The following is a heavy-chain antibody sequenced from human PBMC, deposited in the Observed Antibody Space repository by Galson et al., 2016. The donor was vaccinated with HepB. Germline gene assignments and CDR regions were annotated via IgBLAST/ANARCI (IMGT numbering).Heavy chain of an antibody. V-gene: IGHV3-23*01. D-gene: IGHD1-1*01. Sequence: SLRLSCAASGFTFSSYAMHWVRQAPGKGLEWVSAISGSTGRTYYADSVKGHFTISRDNYKNTLYLQMNSLRAGDTALYYCAKESPKNAGGAFDIWGQGTMVTVSS. J-gene: IGHJ3*02. CDR1: GFTFSSYA. CDR3: AKESPKNAGGAFDI. CDR2: ISGSTGRT.